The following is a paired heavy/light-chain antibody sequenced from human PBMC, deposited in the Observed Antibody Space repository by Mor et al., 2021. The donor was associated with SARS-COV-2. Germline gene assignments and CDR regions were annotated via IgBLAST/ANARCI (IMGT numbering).Heavy chain of an antibody. V-gene: IGHV4-39*07. CDR3: ARPHGYSYGYFDY. CDR2: IYYGGST. D-gene: IGHD5-18*01. CDR1: GGSISSSSYY. J-gene: IGHJ4*02. Sequence: QLQLQESGPGLVKPSETLSLTCTVSGGSISSSSYYWGWIRQPPGKGLEWIGSIYYGGSTYYNPSLKSRVTISVDTSKNQFSLKLSSVTAADTAVYYCARPHGYSYGYFDYWGQGTLVTVSS.
Light chain of an antibody. Sequence: DIQMTQSPSSLSASVGDRVTFTCRASQSISSYLNWYQQKPGKAPKLLIYTASSLQSGVPSRFSGSGSGTDFTLTISSLQPEDFATYYCQQTYSTPGTFGQGTKVEIK. V-gene: IGKV1-39*01. J-gene: IGKJ1*01. CDR2: TAS. CDR1: QSISSY. CDR3: QQTYSTPGT.